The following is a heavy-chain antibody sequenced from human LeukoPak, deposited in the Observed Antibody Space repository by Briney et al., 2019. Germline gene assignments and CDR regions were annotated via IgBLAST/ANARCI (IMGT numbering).Heavy chain of an antibody. CDR3: ARDLGRVEYYYDSSGIWRKLIDAFDI. D-gene: IGHD3-22*01. Sequence: PSETLSLTCTVSGGSISSSSYYWGWIRQPPGKGLEWIGSIYYSGSTYYNPSLKSRVTISVDTSKNQFSLKLSSVTAADTAVYYCARDLGRVEYYYDSSGIWRKLIDAFDIWGQGTMVTVSS. CDR1: GGSISSSSYY. J-gene: IGHJ3*02. V-gene: IGHV4-39*07. CDR2: IYYSGST.